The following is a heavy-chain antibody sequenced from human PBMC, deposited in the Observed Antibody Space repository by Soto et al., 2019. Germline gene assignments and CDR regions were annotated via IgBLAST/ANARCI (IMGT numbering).Heavy chain of an antibody. J-gene: IGHJ4*02. CDR2: IWYDGSNK. V-gene: IGHV3-33*01. Sequence: QVQLGESGGAVSQPGRSLKLSVEGPGLTSVSNGWHGARRAPGRGWGGGAVIWYDGSNKYYADSVKGRFTISRDNSKNTLYLQMNSLRAEDTAVYYCAREVYYDFWSGQDYWGQGTLVTVSS. D-gene: IGHD3-3*01. CDR3: AREVYYDFWSGQDY. CDR1: GLTSVSNG.